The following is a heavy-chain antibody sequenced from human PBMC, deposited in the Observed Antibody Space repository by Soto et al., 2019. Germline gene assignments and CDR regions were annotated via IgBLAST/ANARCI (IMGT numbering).Heavy chain of an antibody. D-gene: IGHD5-12*01. CDR2: IYYSGST. V-gene: IGHV4-31*03. J-gene: IGHJ5*02. CDR3: ARVGRGDGYNNWFDP. Sequence: TSETLSLTCTVSGGSISSGGYYWSWIRQHPGKGLEWIGYIYYSGSTYYNPSLKSRVTISVDTSKNQFSLKLSSVTAADTAVYYCARVGRGDGYNNWFDPWGQGTLVTVSS. CDR1: GGSISSGGYY.